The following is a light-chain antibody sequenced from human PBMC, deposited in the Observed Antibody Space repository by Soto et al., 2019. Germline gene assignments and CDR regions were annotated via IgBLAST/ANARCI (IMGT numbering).Light chain of an antibody. J-gene: IGKJ4*01. CDR2: GAS. Sequence: EIVLTQSPGTLSLSPGERATLSGRASQSLSSTYLAWYQQKPGQAPRVLIYGASSRATGIPDRFSGSGSGTDFTLTITRLEPEDFAIYYCQQYGSSPLTFGGGTRVEIK. CDR3: QQYGSSPLT. V-gene: IGKV3-20*01. CDR1: QSLSSTY.